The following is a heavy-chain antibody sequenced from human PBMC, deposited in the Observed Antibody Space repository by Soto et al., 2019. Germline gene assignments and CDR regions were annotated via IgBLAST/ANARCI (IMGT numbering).Heavy chain of an antibody. Sequence: PGGSLRFSFPASGFPFTGYSMTWVRQTPGKGLEWVSSINTPSSVITYADSVKGRFTISRDNAKNSLYLQMSSLRAEDTAVYYCATYKSNWFYYGMDVWGQGTTVTV. V-gene: IGHV3-21*06. CDR2: INTPSSVI. D-gene: IGHD6-13*01. CDR3: ATYKSNWFYYGMDV. CDR1: GFPFTGYS. J-gene: IGHJ6*02.